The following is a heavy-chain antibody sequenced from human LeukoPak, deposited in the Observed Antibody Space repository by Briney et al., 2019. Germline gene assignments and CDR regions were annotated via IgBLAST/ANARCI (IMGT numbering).Heavy chain of an antibody. D-gene: IGHD1-26*01. Sequence: ASVKVSCKTSGYTFTSYYIHWVRQAPGQGLEWMGKINPTGGSTTYAQKFQDRVTMTRDTSTSTVYMELSSLRSEDAALYYCARERVGATSAGVDYWGQGTLVTVSS. CDR3: ARERVGATSAGVDY. J-gene: IGHJ4*02. CDR2: INPTGGST. CDR1: GYTFTSYY. V-gene: IGHV1-46*01.